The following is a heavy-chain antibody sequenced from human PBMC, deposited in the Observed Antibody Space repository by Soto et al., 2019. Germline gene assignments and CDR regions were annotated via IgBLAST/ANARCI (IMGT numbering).Heavy chain of an antibody. J-gene: IGHJ6*02. CDR3: ARSLIAAAGLTYYYYGLDV. D-gene: IGHD6-13*01. Sequence: QVQLVQSGAEVKKPGSSVKVSCKASGGTFSNYVVTWVRQAPGQGLEWMGGIIPLFGTANYAQEFQGRVTITADESTSTAYMELSSLRSEDTAVHYCARSLIAAAGLTYYYYGLDVWGQGTTVTVSS. CDR1: GGTFSNYV. V-gene: IGHV1-69*01. CDR2: IIPLFGTA.